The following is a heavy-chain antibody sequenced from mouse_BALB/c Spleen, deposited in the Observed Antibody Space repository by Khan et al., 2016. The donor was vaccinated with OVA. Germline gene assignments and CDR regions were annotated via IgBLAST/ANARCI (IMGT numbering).Heavy chain of an antibody. CDR3: ARETAYYGDYEAMDY. CDR1: GFSLITYG. V-gene: IGHV2-9*02. J-gene: IGHJ4*01. D-gene: IGHD2-13*01. CDR2: IWAGGST. Sequence: QVQLQQSGPGLVAPSQSLSITCSVSGFSLITYGVHWVRQSPGKGLEWLGIIWAGGSTNYNSALMSRLSISKDNSKSQVFLKMNSLQTDDTAMYYCARETAYYGDYEAMDYWGQGTSVTVSS.